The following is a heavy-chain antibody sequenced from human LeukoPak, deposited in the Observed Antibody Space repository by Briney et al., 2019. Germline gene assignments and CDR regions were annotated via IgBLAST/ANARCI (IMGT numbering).Heavy chain of an antibody. CDR2: ISSSSSYI. CDR1: GFTFSSYS. V-gene: IGHV3-21*04. D-gene: IGHD6-19*01. Sequence: GGSLRLSCAASGFTFSSYSMNWVRQAPGKGLEWVSSISSSSSYIYYADSVKGRFTISRDNSKNTLYLQMNSLRAEDTAVYYCAKDHGYSSGWNPFDYWGQGTLVTVSS. J-gene: IGHJ4*02. CDR3: AKDHGYSSGWNPFDY.